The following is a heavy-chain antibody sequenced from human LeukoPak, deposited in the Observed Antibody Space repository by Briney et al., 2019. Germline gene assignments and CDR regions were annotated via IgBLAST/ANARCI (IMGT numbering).Heavy chain of an antibody. D-gene: IGHD6-13*01. J-gene: IGHJ4*02. Sequence: ASVKVSCKASGYTFSNYAISWVRQAPGQGLEWMGWISAYNGDTNFARKFQGRVTLTTDTSTSTAYMEPRSLRSDDTAVYYCARAPQQLASRVDFWGQGTLVSVSS. V-gene: IGHV1-18*01. CDR3: ARAPQQLASRVDF. CDR1: GYTFSNYA. CDR2: ISAYNGDT.